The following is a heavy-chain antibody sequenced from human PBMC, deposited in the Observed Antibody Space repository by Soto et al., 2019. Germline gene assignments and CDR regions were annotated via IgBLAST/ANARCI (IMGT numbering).Heavy chain of an antibody. CDR2: INPSGGST. Sequence: SVKVSFKASGYTFTSYYMHLLLHAPVQLLEWMGIINPSGGSTSYAQKFQGRVTMTRDTSTSTVYMELSSLRSEDTAVYYCARDTVVVPAAILYNWFDPWGQGTLVTVSS. D-gene: IGHD2-2*02. CDR1: GYTFTSYY. CDR3: ARDTVVVPAAILYNWFDP. J-gene: IGHJ5*02. V-gene: IGHV1-46*01.